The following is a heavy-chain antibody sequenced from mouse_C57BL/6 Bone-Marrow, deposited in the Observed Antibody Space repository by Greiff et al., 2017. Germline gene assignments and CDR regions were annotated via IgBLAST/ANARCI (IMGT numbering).Heavy chain of an antibody. CDR1: GYAFTNYL. D-gene: IGHD1-1*01. CDR3: ALLRSYYFDY. Sequence: QVQLKESGAELVRPGTSVKVSCKASGYAFTNYLIEWVKQRPGQGLEWIGVINPGSGGTNYNEKFKGKATLTADKSFSTAYMQLSSLTSEDSAVYFCALLRSYYFDYWGQGTTLTVSS. V-gene: IGHV1-54*01. J-gene: IGHJ2*01. CDR2: INPGSGGT.